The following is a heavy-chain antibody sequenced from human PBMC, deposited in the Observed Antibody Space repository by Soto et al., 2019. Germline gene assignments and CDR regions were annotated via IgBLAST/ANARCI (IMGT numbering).Heavy chain of an antibody. CDR3: ARDPGWDDRDNDYRGYYYYGMDV. J-gene: IGHJ6*02. D-gene: IGHD4-4*01. CDR1: GFTFSSYS. CDR2: ISSSSSYI. V-gene: IGHV3-21*01. Sequence: EVQLVESGGGLVKPGGSLRLSCAASGFTFSSYSMNWVRQAPGKGLEWVSSISSSSSYIYYADSVKGRFTISRDNAKNSLYLQMNSLRAEDTAVYYCARDPGWDDRDNDYRGYYYYGMDVWGQGTTVTVSS.